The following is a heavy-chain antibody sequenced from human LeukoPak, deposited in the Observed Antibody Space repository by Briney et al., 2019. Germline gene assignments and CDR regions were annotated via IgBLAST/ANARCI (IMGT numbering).Heavy chain of an antibody. V-gene: IGHV3-7*01. D-gene: IGHD1-26*01. CDR3: ARDDEWEPLRD. CDR1: GFTFSDYY. Sequence: GGSLRLSCAASGFTFSDYYMNWIRQAPGKGLEWVANIKQDGSEKYYVDSVKGRFTISRDNAKNSLYLQMNSLRAEDTAVYYCARDDEWEPLRDWGQGTLVTVSS. J-gene: IGHJ4*02. CDR2: IKQDGSEK.